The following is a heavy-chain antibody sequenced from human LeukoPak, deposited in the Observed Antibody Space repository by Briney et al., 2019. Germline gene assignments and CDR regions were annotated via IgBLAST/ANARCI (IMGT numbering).Heavy chain of an antibody. CDR1: GFTFSSYS. CDR2: ISSSSSYI. D-gene: IGHD2-15*01. V-gene: IGHV3-21*01. J-gene: IGHJ4*02. CDR3: ARDKYCSGGSCYSAFDY. Sequence: GRSLRLSCAASGFTFSSYSMNWVRQAPGKGLEWVSSISSSSSYIYYADSVKGRFTISRDNAKNSLYLQMNSLRAEDTAVYYCARDKYCSGGSCYSAFDYWGQGTLVTVSS.